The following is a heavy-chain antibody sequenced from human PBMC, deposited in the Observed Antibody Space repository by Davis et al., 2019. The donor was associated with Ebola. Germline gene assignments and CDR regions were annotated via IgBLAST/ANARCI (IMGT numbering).Heavy chain of an antibody. Sequence: PGGSLRLSCAASGFTFSSYAMSWVRQAPGKGLEWVSFISGSDGSAYYADSVKGRFTISRDNSKNTLYLQMNSLRAEDTAVYYCARAKIFGFLEWQYYYGMDVWGQGTTVTVSS. V-gene: IGHV3-23*01. CDR1: GFTFSSYA. D-gene: IGHD3-3*01. CDR3: ARAKIFGFLEWQYYYGMDV. CDR2: ISGSDGSA. J-gene: IGHJ6*02.